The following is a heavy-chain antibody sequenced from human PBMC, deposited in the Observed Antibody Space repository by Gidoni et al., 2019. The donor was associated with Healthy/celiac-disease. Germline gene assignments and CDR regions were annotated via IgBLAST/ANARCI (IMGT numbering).Heavy chain of an antibody. J-gene: IGHJ3*02. Sequence: QVQLVESGGGVVQPGRSLRLSWAASGFTFSTYGMHWVRQAPGKGLEWVAVIWYDGSNKNSADSVKGRFTISRDNSQNTLYLQMNRLRAEDTAVYYCARDRDNWNEDDAFDIWGQGTMVTVSP. V-gene: IGHV3-33*01. CDR2: IWYDGSNK. D-gene: IGHD1-20*01. CDR3: ARDRDNWNEDDAFDI. CDR1: GFTFSTYG.